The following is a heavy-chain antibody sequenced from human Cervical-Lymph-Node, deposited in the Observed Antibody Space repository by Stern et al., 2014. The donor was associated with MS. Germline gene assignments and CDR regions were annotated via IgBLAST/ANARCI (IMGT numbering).Heavy chain of an antibody. Sequence: VQLLESGAEVRKPGSSVKVYCKASGGTFSNSGISWVRQAPGQGLAWSGGIIPLFGTTNYAQKFQGRVTITADKSTGTAFLELRSLTSDDTAVYYCARDLGVGPTAYWGQGTLVTVSS. D-gene: IGHD1-26*01. CDR1: GGTFSNSG. CDR3: ARDLGVGPTAY. V-gene: IGHV1-69*06. CDR2: IIPLFGTT. J-gene: IGHJ4*02.